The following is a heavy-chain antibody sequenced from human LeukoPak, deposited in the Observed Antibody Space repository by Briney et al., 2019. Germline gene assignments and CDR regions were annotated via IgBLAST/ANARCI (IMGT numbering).Heavy chain of an antibody. CDR2: ISAYNGNT. J-gene: IGHJ4*02. D-gene: IGHD3-9*01. CDR3: ARDHYNYDILTGYYPTNFDY. CDR1: GYTFTSYG. Sequence: ASVKVSCKASGYTFTSYGISWVRQAPAQGLEWMGWISAYNGNTNYAQKLQGRVTMTTDTSTSTAYMELRSLRSDDTAVYYCARDHYNYDILTGYYPTNFDYWGQGTLVTVSS. V-gene: IGHV1-18*01.